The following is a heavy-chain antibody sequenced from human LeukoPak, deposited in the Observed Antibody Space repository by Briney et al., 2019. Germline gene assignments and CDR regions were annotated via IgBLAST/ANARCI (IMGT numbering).Heavy chain of an antibody. D-gene: IGHD1-26*01. V-gene: IGHV3-33*01. CDR1: GFTFSSYG. CDR2: IWYDGSNK. J-gene: IGHJ1*01. Sequence: GRSLRLSCAASGFTFSSYGMHWVRQAPGKGLEWVPVIWYDGSNKYYADSVKGRFTISRDNSKNTLYLQMNSLRAEDTAVYYCASDGAADSGEYFQHWGQGTLVTVSS. CDR3: ASDGAADSGEYFQH.